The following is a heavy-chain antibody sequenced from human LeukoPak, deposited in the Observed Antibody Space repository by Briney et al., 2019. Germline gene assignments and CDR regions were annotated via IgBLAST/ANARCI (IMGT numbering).Heavy chain of an antibody. D-gene: IGHD3-10*01. V-gene: IGHV4-4*07. CDR1: GGSISSYY. CDR3: ARVSLVRGAPDYYFDY. Sequence: SETLSPTCTVSGGSISSYYWSWIRQPPGKGLEWIGRIYTSGSTNYNPSLKSRVTMSVDTSKNQFSLKLSSVTAADTAVYYCARVSLVRGAPDYYFDYWGQGTLVTVSS. CDR2: IYTSGST. J-gene: IGHJ4*02.